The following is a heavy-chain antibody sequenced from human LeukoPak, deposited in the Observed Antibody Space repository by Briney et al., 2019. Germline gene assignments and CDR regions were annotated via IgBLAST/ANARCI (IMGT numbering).Heavy chain of an antibody. D-gene: IGHD4-11*01. CDR3: ASGTYTHYYFDY. CDR2: INHSGST. V-gene: IGHV4-34*01. Sequence: SETLSLTCAVYGGSFSGYYWSWIRQPPGKGLEWIGEINHSGSTNYNPSLKSRVTISVDTSKNQFSLKLSSVTAADTAVYYCASGTYTHYYFDYWGQGTLVTVSS. J-gene: IGHJ4*02. CDR1: GGSFSGYY.